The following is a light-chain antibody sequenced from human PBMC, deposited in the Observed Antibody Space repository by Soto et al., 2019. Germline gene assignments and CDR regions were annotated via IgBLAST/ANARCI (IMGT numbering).Light chain of an antibody. CDR2: DAS. J-gene: IGKJ4*01. V-gene: IGKV1-39*01. CDR1: QSISSY. CDR3: QQSYSTLLT. Sequence: DIQMTQSPSSLSASVGDRVTITCRASQSISSYLNWYQQKPGKAPKLLIYDASSLQSGVTSTFSGSGSGTDFTLTISSLQPEDFATYYCQQSYSTLLTFGGGTKVEIK.